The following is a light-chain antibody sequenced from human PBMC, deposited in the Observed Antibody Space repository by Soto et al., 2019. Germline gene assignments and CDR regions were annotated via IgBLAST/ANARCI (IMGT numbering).Light chain of an antibody. CDR1: SNYNL. Sequence: QSALTQPASVSGSPGQSITISCTGTSNYNLVSWYQQHPGKAPKLVIYEVSERPSGGSNRFSGSKSGNTAALTISGLQAEDEADYYCCSYPGSSILYVFGTGTKVTVL. CDR3: CSYPGSSILYV. V-gene: IGLV2-23*02. J-gene: IGLJ1*01. CDR2: EVS.